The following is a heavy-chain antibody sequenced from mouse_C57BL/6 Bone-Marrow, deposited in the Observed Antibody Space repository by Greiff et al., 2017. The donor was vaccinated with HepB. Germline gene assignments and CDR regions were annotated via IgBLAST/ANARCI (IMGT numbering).Heavy chain of an antibody. J-gene: IGHJ3*01. V-gene: IGHV7-3*01. CDR3: ARQDYYGYDGLAY. CDR1: GFTFTDYY. D-gene: IGHD2-2*01. CDR2: IRNKANGYTT. Sequence: EVQLQQSGGGLVQPGGSLSLSCAASGFTFTDYYMSWVRQPPGKALEWLGFIRNKANGYTTEYSASVKGRFTISRDNSQSILYLQMNALRAEDSATYYCARQDYYGYDGLAYWGQGTLVTVSA.